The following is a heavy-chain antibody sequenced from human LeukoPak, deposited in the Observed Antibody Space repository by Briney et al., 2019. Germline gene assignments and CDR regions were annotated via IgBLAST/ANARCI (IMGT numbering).Heavy chain of an antibody. CDR1: GYTFTSYA. J-gene: IGHJ4*02. CDR3: ARDGGVDSSGNFDY. V-gene: IGHV1-2*04. Sequence: GASVKVSCKASGYTFTSYAMHWVRQAPGQGLEWMGWINPNSGGTNYAQKFQGWVTMTRDTSISTAYMELSRLRSDDTAVYYCARDGGVDSSGNFDYWGQGTLVTVSS. CDR2: INPNSGGT. D-gene: IGHD6-19*01.